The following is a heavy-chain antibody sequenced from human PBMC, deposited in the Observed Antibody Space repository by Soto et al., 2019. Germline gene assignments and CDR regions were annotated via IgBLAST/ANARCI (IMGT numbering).Heavy chain of an antibody. J-gene: IGHJ4*02. D-gene: IGHD2-21*02. CDR2: IIPIFGTA. CDR3: ARERESRSYCGGDCYLFDY. CDR1: GGTFSSYA. V-gene: IGHV1-69*12. Sequence: QVQLVQSGAEVKKPGSSVKVSCKASGGTFSSYAISWVRQAPGQGLEWMGGIIPIFGTANYAQKFQGRVTITADESTSTAYMELSSLRSEDTAVYDCARERESRSYCGGDCYLFDYWGQGTLVTVSS.